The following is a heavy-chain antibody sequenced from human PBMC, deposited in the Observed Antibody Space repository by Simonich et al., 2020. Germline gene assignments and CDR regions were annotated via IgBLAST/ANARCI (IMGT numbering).Heavy chain of an antibody. V-gene: IGHV1-2*02. D-gene: IGHD2-21*01. J-gene: IGHJ3*02. Sequence: QVQLVQSGAEVKKPGASVKVSCKASGYTFTGYYMHWVRQAPGQGLEWMGRINPNSGSTNNAQKGRGRVNRTRDTSISTAYMELSRLRSDDTAVYYCARNGLVGILKAFDIWGQGTMVTVSS. CDR3: ARNGLVGILKAFDI. CDR1: GYTFTGYY. CDR2: INPNSGST.